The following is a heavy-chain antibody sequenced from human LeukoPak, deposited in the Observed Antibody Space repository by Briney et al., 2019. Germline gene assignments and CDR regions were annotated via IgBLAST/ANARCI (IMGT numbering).Heavy chain of an antibody. CDR3: ARDLSRDGYNEAFDI. J-gene: IGHJ3*02. Sequence: PSETLSLTCTVSGGSISSYYWSWIRQPPGKGLEWIGYIYYSGSTNYNPSLKSRVTISVDTSMNQFSLKLSSVTAADTAVYYCARDLSRDGYNEAFDIWGQGTMVTVSS. V-gene: IGHV4-59*01. CDR2: IYYSGST. D-gene: IGHD5-24*01. CDR1: GGSISSYY.